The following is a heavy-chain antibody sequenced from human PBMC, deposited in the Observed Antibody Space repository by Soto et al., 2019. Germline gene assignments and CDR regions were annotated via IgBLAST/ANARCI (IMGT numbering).Heavy chain of an antibody. Sequence: EVQLVESGGGLVKPGGSLRLSCAGSGFTFSNVWMNWVRQAPGKGLEWVGRIKSETDGGTIDYAAPVKGRFTISRDDSNNTLYLPMNSLKTEDPATYYCTPLALKYNSDWYPLSDWGQGTRVTVSS. CDR1: GFTFSNVW. J-gene: IGHJ4*02. CDR3: TPLALKYNSDWYPLSD. V-gene: IGHV3-15*07. D-gene: IGHD6-19*01. CDR2: IKSETDGGTI.